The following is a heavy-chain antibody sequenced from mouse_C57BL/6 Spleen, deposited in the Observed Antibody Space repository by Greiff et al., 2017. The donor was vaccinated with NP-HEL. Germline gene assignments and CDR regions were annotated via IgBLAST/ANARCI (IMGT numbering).Heavy chain of an antibody. CDR1: GFTFSSYT. Sequence: EVMLVESGGGLVKPGGSLKLSCAASGFTFSSYTMSWVRQTPEKRLEWVATISGGGGNTYYPDSVKGRFTISRDNAKNTLYLQMSSLRSEDTALYYCARREGDLYFDVWGTGTTVTVSS. D-gene: IGHD3-3*01. J-gene: IGHJ1*03. CDR2: ISGGGGNT. V-gene: IGHV5-9*01. CDR3: ARREGDLYFDV.